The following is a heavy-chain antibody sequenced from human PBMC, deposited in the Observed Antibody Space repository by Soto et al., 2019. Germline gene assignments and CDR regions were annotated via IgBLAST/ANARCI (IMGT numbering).Heavy chain of an antibody. V-gene: IGHV4-39*01. CDR1: GGSISSSSYY. D-gene: IGHD3-22*01. Sequence: SETLSLTCTVSGGSISSSSYYWGWIRQPPGKGLEWIGSIYYSGSTYYNPSLKSRVTISVDTSKNQFSLKLSSVTAADTAVYYCARVREAGYYYDSSGYYYFDYWGQGTLVTVSS. CDR3: ARVREAGYYYDSSGYYYFDY. CDR2: IYYSGST. J-gene: IGHJ4*02.